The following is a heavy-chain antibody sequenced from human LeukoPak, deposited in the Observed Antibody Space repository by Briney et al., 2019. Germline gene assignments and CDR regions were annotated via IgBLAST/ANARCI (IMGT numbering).Heavy chain of an antibody. CDR3: ARAYSYGLLDWFDP. D-gene: IGHD5-18*01. V-gene: IGHV4-34*01. Sequence: SETLSLTCAVYGGSFSGYYWSWIRQPPGRGPEWIGEINHSGSTNYNPSLKSRVTISVDTSKNQFSLKLSSVTAADTAVYYCARAYSYGLLDWFDPWGQGTLVTVSS. CDR2: INHSGST. J-gene: IGHJ5*02. CDR1: GGSFSGYY.